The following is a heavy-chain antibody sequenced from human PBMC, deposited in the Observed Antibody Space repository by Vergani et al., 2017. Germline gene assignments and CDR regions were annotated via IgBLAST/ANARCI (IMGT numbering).Heavy chain of an antibody. CDR2: INHSGST. CDR3: AIGITXIAARYYYYYYMDV. J-gene: IGHJ6*03. V-gene: IGHV4-34*01. Sequence: QVQLQQWGAGLLKPSETLPLTCAVYGGSFSGYYWSWIRQPPGKGLEWIGEINHSGSTDYNPSLKSRVTISVDTSKNQFSLKLSSVTAADTAVYYCAIGITXIAARYYYYYYMDVWGKGTTVTVSS. CDR1: GGSFSGYY. D-gene: IGHD6-6*01.